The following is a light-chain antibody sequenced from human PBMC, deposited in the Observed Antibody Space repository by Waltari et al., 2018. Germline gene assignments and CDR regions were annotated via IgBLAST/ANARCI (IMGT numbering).Light chain of an antibody. CDR1: QSVASS. J-gene: IGKJ2*01. CDR2: GTS. V-gene: IGKV3-20*01. Sequence: VFLTQSSATLSLSSVDRATLSCRASQSVASSLAWYQQRPGQAPRLLIYGTSSRASGIPDRFSGSGSGTEFTLTISSLEPADFAVYYCQQYSSFPYNFGQGTEVEIK. CDR3: QQYSSFPYN.